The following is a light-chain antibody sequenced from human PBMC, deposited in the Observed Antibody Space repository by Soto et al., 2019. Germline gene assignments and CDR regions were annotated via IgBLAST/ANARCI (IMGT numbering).Light chain of an antibody. Sequence: IQVAQSAFSFSSSTRDMFTITCRASQGISSYLAWYQQAPAKATKLLIYAASTLQRGVPSRFSGSGSRTDFTLTLSCLQSEDFPTYYSQQYYRFNPFGHGTKVDIK. CDR3: QQYYRFNP. V-gene: IGKV1-8*01. CDR2: AAS. J-gene: IGKJ1*01. CDR1: QGISSY.